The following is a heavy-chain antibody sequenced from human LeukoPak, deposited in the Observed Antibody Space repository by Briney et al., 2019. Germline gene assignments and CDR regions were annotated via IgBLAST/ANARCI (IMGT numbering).Heavy chain of an antibody. V-gene: IGHV1-2*02. CDR3: ARFKQAYCGGDCYSTPFDY. Sequence: ASVKVSCKSSGYTFTGYYIHWVRQAPGQGLEWMGWINPNSGGTNYAQKFQGRVTMTRDTSISTAYMELSRLRSDDTAVYYCARFKQAYCGGDCYSTPFDYWGQGTLVTVSS. D-gene: IGHD2-21*02. J-gene: IGHJ4*02. CDR2: INPNSGGT. CDR1: GYTFTGYY.